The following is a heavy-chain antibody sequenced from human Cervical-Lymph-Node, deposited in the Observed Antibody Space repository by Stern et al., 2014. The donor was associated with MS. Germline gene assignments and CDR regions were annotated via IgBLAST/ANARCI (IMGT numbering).Heavy chain of an antibody. Sequence: EVQLVESGGDLLQAGGALTLPCAGSGFLFCSFALSLGRPGPREGLGVGSYVTGRGGTTYYADSVKGRFTVSRDNSKNTMYLQMNSLRAEDTAVYYCAKDGYSGYNWFDNWGQGTLVTVSS. V-gene: IGHV3-23*04. J-gene: IGHJ5*02. CDR3: AKDGYSGYNWFDN. CDR2: VTGRGGTT. CDR1: GFLFCSFA. D-gene: IGHD5-12*01.